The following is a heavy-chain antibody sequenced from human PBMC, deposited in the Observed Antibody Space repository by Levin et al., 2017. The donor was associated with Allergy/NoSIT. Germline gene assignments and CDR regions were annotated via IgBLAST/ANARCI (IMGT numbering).Heavy chain of an antibody. CDR1: GFTFSSYA. CDR3: ARDGDSSGWFTMYFDY. CDR2: ISYDGSNK. J-gene: IGHJ4*02. Sequence: GGSLRLSCAASGFTFSSYAMHWVRQAPGKGLEWVAVISYDGSNKYYADSVKGRFTISRDNSKNTLYLQMNSLRAEDTAVYYCARDGDSSGWFTMYFDYWGQGTLVTVSS. V-gene: IGHV3-30-3*01. D-gene: IGHD6-19*01.